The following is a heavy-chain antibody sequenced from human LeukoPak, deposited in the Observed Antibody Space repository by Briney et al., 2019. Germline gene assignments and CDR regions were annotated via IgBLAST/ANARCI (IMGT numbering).Heavy chain of an antibody. CDR1: GFTFSCSW. J-gene: IGHJ5*02. CDR3: AGSLRGGYSDSS. D-gene: IGHD3-22*01. Sequence: GGSLRLSCAASGFTFSCSWMHWVRQAPGKGLVWVSRIISDGSRTNYADSVKGRFTISRDNAKNTLYLQMNSLRVEDTAVYYCAGSLRGGYSDSSWGQGTLVTASS. CDR2: IISDGSRT. V-gene: IGHV3-74*01.